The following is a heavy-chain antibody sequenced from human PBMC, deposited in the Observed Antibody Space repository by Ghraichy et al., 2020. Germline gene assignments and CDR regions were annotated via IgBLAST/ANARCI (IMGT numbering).Heavy chain of an antibody. CDR1: GFTFSSYA. D-gene: IGHD3-3*01. CDR3: AIEYYDFWSGYYTRDY. Sequence: GGSLRLSCAASGFTFSSYAMHWVRQAPGKGLEWVAVISYDGSNKYYADSVKGRFTISRDNSKNTLYPQMNSLRAEDTAVYYCAIEYYDFWSGYYTRDYWGQRTLVTVPS. CDR2: ISYDGSNK. V-gene: IGHV3-30*04. J-gene: IGHJ4*02.